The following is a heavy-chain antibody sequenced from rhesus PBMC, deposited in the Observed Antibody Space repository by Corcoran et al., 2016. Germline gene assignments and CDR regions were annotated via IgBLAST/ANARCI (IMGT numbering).Heavy chain of an antibody. CDR1: GGSISGYYY. Sequence: QVKLQQWGEGLVKPSETLSLTCAVYGGSISGYYYWSWIRQPPGKGLEWIGYIYGNSASTNYNPSLKNRVTISKDTSKNQFSLKLSSVTAADTAVYYCARGSNYNWNYEYYFDYWGQGVLVTVSS. CDR3: ARGSNYNWNYEYYFDY. D-gene: IGHD1-26*01. CDR2: IYGNSAST. J-gene: IGHJ4*01. V-gene: IGHV4-73*01.